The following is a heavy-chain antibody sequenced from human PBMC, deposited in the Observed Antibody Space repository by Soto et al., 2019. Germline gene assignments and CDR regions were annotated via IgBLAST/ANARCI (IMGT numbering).Heavy chain of an antibody. CDR1: GFSFSTYS. V-gene: IGHV3-21*01. D-gene: IGHD2-2*02. J-gene: IGHJ3*02. CDR2: ISSSSNHV. CDR3: ARDLPLYTGVFDM. Sequence: GGSLRLSSAASGFSFSTYSINWVRQAPGKGLEWVSSISSSSNHVYYADSVKGRFTISRDNAKNSLYLQMNSLRAEDTAVYYCARDLPLYTGVFDMWGQGTMVTVSS.